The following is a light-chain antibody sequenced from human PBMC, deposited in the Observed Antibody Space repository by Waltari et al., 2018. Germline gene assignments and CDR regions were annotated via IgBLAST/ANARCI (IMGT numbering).Light chain of an antibody. V-gene: IGLV4-69*01. CDR2: VKSDGSH. J-gene: IGLJ3*02. Sequence: QLVLTQSPSASAALGASVKLTRTLISGHSTNIIAWLQQQPEKGPRFLMNVKSDGSHNKGVGIPDRFSGSSSGAERYLTISSLQSEDEADYYCQTGGHGTWVFGGGTRLTVL. CDR1: SGHSTNI. CDR3: QTGGHGTWV.